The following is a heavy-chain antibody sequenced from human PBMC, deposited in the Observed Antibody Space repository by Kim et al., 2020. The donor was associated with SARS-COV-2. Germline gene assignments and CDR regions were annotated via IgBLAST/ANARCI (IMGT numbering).Heavy chain of an antibody. J-gene: IGHJ4*02. CDR2: IIPIFGTA. D-gene: IGHD3-22*01. CDR1: GGTFSSYA. Sequence: SVKVSCKASGGTFSSYAISWVRQAPGQGLEWMGGIIPIFGTANYAQKFQGRVTITADESTSTAYMELSSLRSEDTAVYYCARDNGNYYDSSGYYFDYWGQGTLVIVSS. CDR3: ARDNGNYYDSSGYYFDY. V-gene: IGHV1-69*13.